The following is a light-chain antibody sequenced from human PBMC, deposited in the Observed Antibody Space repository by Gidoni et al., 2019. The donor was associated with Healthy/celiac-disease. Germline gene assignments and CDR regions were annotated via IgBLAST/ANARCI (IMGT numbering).Light chain of an antibody. CDR3: QQSYSTLFT. CDR2: AAS. Sequence: DMQMTQSPPSLSASVGDRVTITCRASQSISSYLNWYQQKPGKAPKLLIYAASSLQSGVPSRFSGSGSGTDFTLTISSLQPEDFATYYCQQSYSTLFTFGQGTQLEIK. V-gene: IGKV1-39*01. CDR1: QSISSY. J-gene: IGKJ5*01.